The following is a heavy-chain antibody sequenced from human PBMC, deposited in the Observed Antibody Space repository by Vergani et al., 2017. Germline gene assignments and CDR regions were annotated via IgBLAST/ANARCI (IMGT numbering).Heavy chain of an antibody. CDR1: GFSFRNAW. CDR2: IKSTFDRGTT. J-gene: IGHJ6*03. CDR3: AKAGIVVPAAITGIRAYYYYYMDV. Sequence: EVQLVESGGGIVKPGGSLRLSCVASGFSFRNAWMNWVRRTPGKGLEWVGRIKSTFDRGTTDYAAALKGRFTISRDDSKNTLFLQMNGLKTEDIGVYYCAKAGIVVPAAITGIRAYYYYYMDVWGKGTTVTVSS. V-gene: IGHV3-15*07. D-gene: IGHD2-2*01.